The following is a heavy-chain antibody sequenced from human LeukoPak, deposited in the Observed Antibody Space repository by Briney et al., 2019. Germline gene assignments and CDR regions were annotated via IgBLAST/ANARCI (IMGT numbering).Heavy chain of an antibody. Sequence: GGSLRLSCAASGFTFSSYAMSWVRQAPGKGLEWVSYISSSSSTIYYADSVKGRFTISRDNAKNSLYLQMNSLRAEDTAVYYCARDIVVVPAATGAFDIWGQGTMVTVSS. J-gene: IGHJ3*02. V-gene: IGHV3-48*04. CDR3: ARDIVVVPAATGAFDI. D-gene: IGHD2-2*01. CDR1: GFTFSSYA. CDR2: ISSSSSTI.